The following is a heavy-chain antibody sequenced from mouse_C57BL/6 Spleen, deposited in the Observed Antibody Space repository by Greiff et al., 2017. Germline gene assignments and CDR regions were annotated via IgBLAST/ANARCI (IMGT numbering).Heavy chain of an antibody. Sequence: VQLQQPGAELVKPGASVKMSCRASGYTFTSYWITWVKQRPGQGLEWIGDIYPGSGSTNYNEKFKSKATLTVDTSSSAAYMQLSSLTSEDSEVYYCARSFYDGYLYYAMDYWGQGTSVTVSS. CDR1: GYTFTSYW. CDR2: IYPGSGST. V-gene: IGHV1-55*01. D-gene: IGHD2-3*01. CDR3: ARSFYDGYLYYAMDY. J-gene: IGHJ4*01.